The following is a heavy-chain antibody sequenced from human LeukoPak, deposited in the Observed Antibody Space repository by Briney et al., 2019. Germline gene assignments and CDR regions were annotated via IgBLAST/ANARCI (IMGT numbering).Heavy chain of an antibody. V-gene: IGHV3-74*01. D-gene: IGHD2/OR15-2a*01. J-gene: IGHJ6*02. Sequence: GGSLRLSCAASGFTFSPYWMHWDRQAPGKGLVWVSHINTDGSSTTYADSVKGRFTISRDNAKSTLYLLMNSLRAEDTAVYYCARDSNYGMDVWGQGTTVTVSS. CDR3: ARDSNYGMDV. CDR1: GFTFSPYW. CDR2: INTDGSST.